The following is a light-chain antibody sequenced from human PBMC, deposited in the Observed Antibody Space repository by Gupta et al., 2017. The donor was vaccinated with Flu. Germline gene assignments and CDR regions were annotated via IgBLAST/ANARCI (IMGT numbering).Light chain of an antibody. CDR2: DVS. CDR1: SSDVGGYNY. Sequence: ITTSRTGTSSDVGGYNYVSWYQQHSGKAPKLMIYDVSDRPSGVSNRFSGSKSGNTASLTICGLEAEEEADYYCRSYTSSSTHRVFGGGTKLTVL. CDR3: RSYTSSSTHRV. V-gene: IGLV2-14*04. J-gene: IGLJ3*02.